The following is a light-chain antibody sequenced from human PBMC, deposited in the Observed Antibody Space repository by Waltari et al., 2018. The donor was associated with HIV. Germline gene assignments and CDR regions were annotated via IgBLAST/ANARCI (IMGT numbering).Light chain of an antibody. CDR2: EVN. CDR3: SSYTATNILV. J-gene: IGLJ2*01. CDR1: NSDIGTYNY. V-gene: IGLV2-14*03. Sequence: QSALTQPASVSGSPGQSITISRTGTNSDIGTYNYVSWYQQQSGKAPRLLISEVNNRPSWVSKCFSGSKAGNTASLSISGLQAEDEGKYYCSSYTATNILVFGGGTDVTVL.